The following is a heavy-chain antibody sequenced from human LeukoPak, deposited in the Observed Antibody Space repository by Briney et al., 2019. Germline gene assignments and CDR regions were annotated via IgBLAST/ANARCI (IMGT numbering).Heavy chain of an antibody. J-gene: IGHJ4*02. CDR3: VKEASKTFRIYTADY. CDR2: IPASGPKT. D-gene: IGHD3-16*01. Sequence: PGGSLRLSCAASGFTFSSSAMGWVRRAPQKGLEWVSAIPASGPKTYYTGSVRGRFTISRDNSKNTVYLQMQSLRAEDTAVYYCVKEASKTFRIYTADYWGQGTLVTVSS. CDR1: GFTFSSSA. V-gene: IGHV3-23*01.